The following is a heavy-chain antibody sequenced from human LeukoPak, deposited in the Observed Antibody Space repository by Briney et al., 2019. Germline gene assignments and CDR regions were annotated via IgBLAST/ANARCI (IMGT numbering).Heavy chain of an antibody. CDR2: ISRSGSTI. CDR3: ARSYYDSSGDDAFDI. CDR1: GFTFSSYT. D-gene: IGHD3-22*01. J-gene: IGHJ3*02. Sequence: GGSLRLSCAASGFTFSSYTMNWVRQAPGKGLEWVSYISRSGSTIYYADSVKGRFTISRDNAKNSLYLQMNSLRAEDTAVYYCARSYYDSSGDDAFDIWGQGTMVTVSS. V-gene: IGHV3-48*01.